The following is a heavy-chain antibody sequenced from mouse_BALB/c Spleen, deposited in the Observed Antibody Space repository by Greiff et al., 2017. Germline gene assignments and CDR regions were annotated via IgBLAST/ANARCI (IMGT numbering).Heavy chain of an antibody. J-gene: IGHJ1*01. D-gene: IGHD2-2*01. CDR3: ARSYGYVWYFDV. Sequence: EVQLQESGGGLVQPGGSRKLSCAASGFTFSSFGMHWVRQAPEKGLEWVAYISSGSSTIYYADTVKGRFTISRDNPKNTLFLQMTSLRSEDTAMYYCARSYGYVWYFDVWGAGTTVTVSS. V-gene: IGHV5-17*02. CDR1: GFTFSSFG. CDR2: ISSGSSTI.